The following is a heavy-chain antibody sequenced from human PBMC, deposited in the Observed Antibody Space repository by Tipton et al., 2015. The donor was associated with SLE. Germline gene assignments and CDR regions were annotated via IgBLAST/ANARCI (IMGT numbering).Heavy chain of an antibody. Sequence: LRLSCTVSGASMNGGGHFWTWLRQHPGKGLEWIGYIYYTGSTYYNPSLESRLTMSVDTSENKFSLKLSSVTAADTAIYYCACGNQLLNDAFDIWGQGTMVTVS. CDR3: ACGNQLLNDAFDI. CDR1: GASMNGGGHF. J-gene: IGHJ3*02. D-gene: IGHD4-23*01. CDR2: IYYTGST. V-gene: IGHV4-31*03.